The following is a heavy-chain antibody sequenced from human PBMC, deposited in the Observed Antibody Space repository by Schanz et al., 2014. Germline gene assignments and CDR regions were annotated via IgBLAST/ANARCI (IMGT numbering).Heavy chain of an antibody. V-gene: IGHV3-21*01. CDR1: GFTFSNYA. CDR2: ISSTSTYL. CDR3: ARGTPFRCDY. Sequence: EVQLVESGGGLVQPGGSLRLSCAASGFTFSNYAMSWVRRAPGKGLEWVSSISSTSTYLYYADSVKGRFTISRDSARNSLYLQMSSLRAEDTAVYYCARGTPFRCDYWGQGTLVTVSS. D-gene: IGHD3-16*01. J-gene: IGHJ4*02.